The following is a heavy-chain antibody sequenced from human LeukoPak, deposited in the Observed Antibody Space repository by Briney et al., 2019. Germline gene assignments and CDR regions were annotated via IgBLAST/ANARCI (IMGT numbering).Heavy chain of an antibody. J-gene: IGHJ3*02. Sequence: PSETLSLTCTVSGGSISSGGYYWSWIRQHPGEGLEWIGYIYYSGSTYYNPSLKSRVTISVDTSKNQFSLKLSSVTAADTAVYYCARERVPLDSSGYYRAARTDAFDIWGQGTMVTVSS. CDR1: GGSISSGGYY. CDR2: IYYSGST. V-gene: IGHV4-31*03. CDR3: ARERVPLDSSGYYRAARTDAFDI. D-gene: IGHD3-22*01.